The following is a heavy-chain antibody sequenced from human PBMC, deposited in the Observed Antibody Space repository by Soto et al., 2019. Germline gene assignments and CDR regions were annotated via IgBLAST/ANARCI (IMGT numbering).Heavy chain of an antibody. CDR3: ARHDIAAAGTGAFDI. D-gene: IGHD6-13*01. CDR1: GYSFTSYW. J-gene: IGHJ3*02. V-gene: IGHV5-51*01. Sequence: GESLKISCKGSGYSFTSYWIGWVRQMPGKGLEWMGIIYPGDSDTRYSPSFQGQVTISADKSISTAYLQWSSLKASDTAMYYCARHDIAAAGTGAFDIWGQGTMVTVSS. CDR2: IYPGDSDT.